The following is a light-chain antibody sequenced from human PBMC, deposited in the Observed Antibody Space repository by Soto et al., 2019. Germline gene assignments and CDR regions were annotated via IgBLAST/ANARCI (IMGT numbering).Light chain of an antibody. CDR1: QSVASS. J-gene: IGKJ1*01. Sequence: EIVLTQSPGTLSLSQGERATLFCRASQSVASSLAWYQQKPGQAPRLLIFGASTRATGVPDRFSCSGSGTDFTLTIARLEPEDFAVYYCQQFGSSPPWTFGQGTKVDIK. CDR3: QQFGSSPPWT. CDR2: GAS. V-gene: IGKV3-20*01.